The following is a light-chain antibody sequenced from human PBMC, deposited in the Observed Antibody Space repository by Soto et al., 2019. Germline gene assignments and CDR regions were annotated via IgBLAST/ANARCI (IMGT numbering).Light chain of an antibody. CDR3: HLYGISPH. J-gene: IGKJ5*01. CDR1: QSRGSNF. V-gene: IGKV3-20*01. Sequence: EIVVAQGRGSLSLSPGERATLSCKTSQSRGSNFLAWYQHKPGQAPRLLIYASSNRATGIPDRFSGSASGTDFTLTINRLEPEDFAVYYCHLYGISPHFGQGTRLEIK. CDR2: ASS.